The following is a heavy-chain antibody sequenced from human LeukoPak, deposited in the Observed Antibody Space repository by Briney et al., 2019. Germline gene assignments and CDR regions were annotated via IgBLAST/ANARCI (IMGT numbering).Heavy chain of an antibody. CDR2: ISYDGSNK. Sequence: PGGSLRLSFAASGFTLSSYCMHRVRQAPGQGPEWVAVISYDGSNKYYADSVKGRFTISRDNSKNTLYLQMNSLRAEDTAVYYCAKLIAAAGISWGQGTLVTVSS. CDR1: GFTLSSYC. V-gene: IGHV3-30*18. J-gene: IGHJ4*02. CDR3: AKLIAAAGIS. D-gene: IGHD6-13*01.